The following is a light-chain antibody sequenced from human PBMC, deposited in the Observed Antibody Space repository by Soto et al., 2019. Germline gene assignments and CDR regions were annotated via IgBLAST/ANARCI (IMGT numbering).Light chain of an antibody. CDR1: QSVGSN. CDR3: QQCDNWWT. V-gene: IGKV3-15*01. Sequence: EIVITQSPGTLSVSPGERATLSCRASQSVGSNLAWYQKKPGQAPRLLIFGASTRATGIPARFSGSGSGTEFTLTISSLQSEDFAVYYCQQCDNWWTFGQGTKVDIK. CDR2: GAS. J-gene: IGKJ1*01.